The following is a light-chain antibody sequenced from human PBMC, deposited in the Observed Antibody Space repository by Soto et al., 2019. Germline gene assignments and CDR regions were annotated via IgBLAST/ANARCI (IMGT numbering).Light chain of an antibody. CDR2: DDS. V-gene: IGLV3-21*02. CDR1: NIGRKS. Sequence: SYELTHPPSVSVAPGQTARISCGGKNIGRKSVHWYQQKPGRAPVVAVYDDSDRPSGIPERFSGANSGDTATLTISRVEAGDEAAYYCHVWDSSSGHYIFGTGTKVTVL. CDR3: HVWDSSSGHYI. J-gene: IGLJ1*01.